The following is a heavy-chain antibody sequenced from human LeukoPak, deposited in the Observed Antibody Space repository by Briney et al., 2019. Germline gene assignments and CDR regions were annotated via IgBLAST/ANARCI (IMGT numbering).Heavy chain of an antibody. CDR2: ISSSSSYI. Sequence: GGSLRLSCAASGFTLSSYSMNWVRQAPGKGLEWVSSISSSSSYIYYADSVKGRFTISRDNAKNSLYLQMNSLRAEDTAVYYCARGIAVAGTRDFDYWGQGTLVTVSS. V-gene: IGHV3-21*01. CDR3: ARGIAVAGTRDFDY. D-gene: IGHD6-19*01. J-gene: IGHJ4*02. CDR1: GFTLSSYS.